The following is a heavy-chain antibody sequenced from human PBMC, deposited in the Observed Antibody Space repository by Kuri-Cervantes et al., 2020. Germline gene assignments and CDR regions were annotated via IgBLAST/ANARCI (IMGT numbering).Heavy chain of an antibody. CDR2: IKQDGSET. V-gene: IGHV3-7*04. J-gene: IGHJ4*02. Sequence: GESLKIPCSSSGFTFSSYSMNWVRQAPGKGLEWVANIKQDGSETYYVDSVKGRFTISRDNAKNSLYLQMHSLRAEDTAVYYCAWDYYDSSIYYYAYWGQGTLVTVSS. D-gene: IGHD3-22*01. CDR1: GFTFSSYS. CDR3: AWDYYDSSIYYYAY.